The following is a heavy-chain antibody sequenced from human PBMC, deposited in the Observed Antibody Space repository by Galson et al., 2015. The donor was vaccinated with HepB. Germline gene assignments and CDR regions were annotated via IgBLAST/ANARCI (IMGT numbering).Heavy chain of an antibody. V-gene: IGHV1-18*01. Sequence: SVKVSCKASGYSFTTYGISWVRQAPGLGLEWLGWISAYNGNILYGQSLQGRGVMTIERSTSTAYMELRSLRSDDTAVYYCARDGNNKGWLESQGYFYGMDVWGQGTTVTVSS. CDR2: ISAYNGNI. CDR1: GYSFTTYG. D-gene: IGHD6-19*01. J-gene: IGHJ6*02. CDR3: ARDGNNKGWLESQGYFYGMDV.